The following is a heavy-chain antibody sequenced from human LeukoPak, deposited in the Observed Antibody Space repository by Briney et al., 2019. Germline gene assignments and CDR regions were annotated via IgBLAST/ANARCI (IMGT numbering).Heavy chain of an antibody. Sequence: SGTLSLTCAVSGGSISSSNWWSWVRQPPGKGLEWIGEIYHSGSTYYNPSLKSRVTISVDTSKNQFSLKLSSVTAADTAVYYCVRGPYGSGISNWFDPWGQGTQVIVSS. D-gene: IGHD3-10*01. CDR2: IYHSGST. V-gene: IGHV4-4*02. CDR1: GGSISSSNW. CDR3: VRGPYGSGISNWFDP. J-gene: IGHJ5*02.